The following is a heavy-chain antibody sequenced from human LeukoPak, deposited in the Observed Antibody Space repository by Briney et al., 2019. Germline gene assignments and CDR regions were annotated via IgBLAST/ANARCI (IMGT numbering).Heavy chain of an antibody. J-gene: IGHJ4*02. CDR3: AVHYGDFIFDY. CDR1: GYTFTSYA. CDR2: INPSGGST. Sequence: EASVKVSCKASGYTFTSYAMNWVRQAPGQGLEWMGIINPSGGSTSYAQKFQGRVTMTRDTSTSAVYMELSSLRSEDTAVYYCAVHYGDFIFDYWGQGTLVTVSS. D-gene: IGHD4-17*01. V-gene: IGHV1-46*01.